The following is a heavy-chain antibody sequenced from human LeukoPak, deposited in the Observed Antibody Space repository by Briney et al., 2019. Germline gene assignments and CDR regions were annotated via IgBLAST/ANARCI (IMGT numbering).Heavy chain of an antibody. J-gene: IGHJ3*02. CDR3: ARDQPYDSSGYYSGYNAFDI. CDR2: IKQDGSEK. Sequence: PGGSLRLSCAASGFTFSSYTMSWVRQAPGKGLEWVANIKQDGSEKYYVDSVKGRFTISRDNAKNSLYLQMNSLRAEDTAVYYCARDQPYDSSGYYSGYNAFDIWGQGTMVTVSS. V-gene: IGHV3-7*03. CDR1: GFTFSSYT. D-gene: IGHD3-22*01.